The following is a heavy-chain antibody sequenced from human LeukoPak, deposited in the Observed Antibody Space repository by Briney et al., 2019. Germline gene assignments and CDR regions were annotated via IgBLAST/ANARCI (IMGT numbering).Heavy chain of an antibody. CDR3: ARDHSGAFDI. Sequence: GGSLRLSCAASGFTFSDYYMSWVRQAPGKGLEWVSYISTSGYSIYYADSVKDRFTISRDNAKNSLYLQMNSLRAEDTAVYYCARDHSGAFDIWGQGTMVTVSS. V-gene: IGHV3-11*04. D-gene: IGHD1-14*01. CDR2: ISTSGYSI. J-gene: IGHJ3*02. CDR1: GFTFSDYY.